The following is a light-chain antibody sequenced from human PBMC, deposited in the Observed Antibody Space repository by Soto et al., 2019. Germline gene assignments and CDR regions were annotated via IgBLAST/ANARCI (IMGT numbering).Light chain of an antibody. Sequence: DIQMTQSPSSLSASVGDRVTITCRASQGISNYLAWYQQKPGKAPKRLIYAASTLQSGVPSRFGGSGSGTEFTLTISSLQPEDLATYYCLQHKSYPWTFGQGTKVEIK. CDR1: QGISNY. CDR3: LQHKSYPWT. J-gene: IGKJ1*01. CDR2: AAS. V-gene: IGKV1-17*01.